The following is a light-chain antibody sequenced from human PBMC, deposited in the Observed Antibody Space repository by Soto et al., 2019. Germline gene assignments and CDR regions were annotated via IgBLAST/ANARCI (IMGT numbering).Light chain of an antibody. CDR1: HSIRCG. Sequence: DIQLTQSPSTMSPSVADRVTITCLASHSIRCGLAWYQQKPGKATKLLIYKASSLESGVPSRFSGSGSGTEVTLTIRSLQPDDVATYFCQQHDIYPYTCGQGPKLEIK. J-gene: IGKJ2*01. CDR3: QQHDIYPYT. CDR2: KAS. V-gene: IGKV1-5*03.